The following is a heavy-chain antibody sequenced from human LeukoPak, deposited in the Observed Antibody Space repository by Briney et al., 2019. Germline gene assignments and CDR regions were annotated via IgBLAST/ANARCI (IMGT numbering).Heavy chain of an antibody. CDR3: ARDNSVGDNAWWFDP. CDR1: GYTFTSYY. V-gene: IGHV1-46*01. CDR2: INPTGGST. Sequence: ASVKVSCKASGYTFTSYYMHWVRQAPGQGLEWMGLINPTGGSTGYAQKFRGRVTMTRDMSTSTDYMELSSLRSEDTAIYHCARDNSVGDNAWWFDPWGQGTLVTVSS. D-gene: IGHD1-26*01. J-gene: IGHJ5*02.